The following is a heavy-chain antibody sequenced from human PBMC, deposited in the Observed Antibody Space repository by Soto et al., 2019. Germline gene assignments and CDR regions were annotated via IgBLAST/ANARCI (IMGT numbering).Heavy chain of an antibody. J-gene: IGHJ4*02. CDR3: ARVPSSGPFDY. CDR2: IYYSGST. V-gene: IGHV4-30-4*01. CDR1: GGSIISGDYY. Sequence: SETLSLTCTFSGGSIISGDYYWSWIRQPPGKGLEWIGYIYYSGSTYYNPSLKSRVIISADTFKNQFSLKLSSVTAADTAVYYCARVPSSGPFDYWGQGILVTVSS. D-gene: IGHD3-22*01.